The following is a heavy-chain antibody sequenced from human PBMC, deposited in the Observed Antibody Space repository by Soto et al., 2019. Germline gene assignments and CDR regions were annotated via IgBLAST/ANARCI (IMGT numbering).Heavy chain of an antibody. Sequence: PGXSLRLSCAASGFPFSDSWMDCVRQAPCKGLEWVANINQDGSQTYYVDSVEGRFTVSRDNAENSFHLQMNSLRVEDTAVYFCARSLNYWGQGTLVTVSS. V-gene: IGHV3-7*01. CDR2: INQDGSQT. J-gene: IGHJ4*02. CDR1: GFPFSDSW. CDR3: ARSLNY.